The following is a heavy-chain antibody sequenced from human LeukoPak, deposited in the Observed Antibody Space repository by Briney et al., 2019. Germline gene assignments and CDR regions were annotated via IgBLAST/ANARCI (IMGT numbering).Heavy chain of an antibody. V-gene: IGHV1-2*02. CDR3: ARGSITMVRGAPKVGDY. J-gene: IGHJ4*02. Sequence: GASVKVSCKASGYTFTGYYMHWVRQAPGQGLEWMGWINPNSGGTNYAQKFQGRVTMTRDTSTSTVYMELSSLRSEDTAVYYCARGSITMVRGAPKVGDYWGQGTLVTVSS. D-gene: IGHD3-10*01. CDR2: INPNSGGT. CDR1: GYTFTGYY.